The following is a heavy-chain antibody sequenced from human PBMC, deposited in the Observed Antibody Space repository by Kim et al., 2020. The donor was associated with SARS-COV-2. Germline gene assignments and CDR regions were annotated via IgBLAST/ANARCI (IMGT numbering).Heavy chain of an antibody. Sequence: GGSLRLSCAASGFTFDDYAMHWVRQAPGKGLEWVSGISWNSGSIGYADSVKGRFTISRDNAKNSLYLQMNSLRAEDTALYYCAKDKGFRSGPSNSGRMGAFDIWGQGTMVTVSS. CDR2: ISWNSGSI. J-gene: IGHJ3*02. V-gene: IGHV3-9*01. D-gene: IGHD7-27*01. CDR3: AKDKGFRSGPSNSGRMGAFDI. CDR1: GFTFDDYA.